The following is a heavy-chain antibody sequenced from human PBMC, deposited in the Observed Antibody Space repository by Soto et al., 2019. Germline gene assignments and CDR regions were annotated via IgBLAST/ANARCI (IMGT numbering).Heavy chain of an antibody. CDR2: IWYDGSNK. CDR1: GFTFSSYG. Sequence: EFGGGVVQPGRSLRLSCAASGFTFSSYGMHWVRQAPGKGLEWVAVIWYDGSNKYYADSVKGRFTISRDNSKNTLYLRMNSLRAEDTAVYYCARAVAGTLDYWGQGTLVTVSS. J-gene: IGHJ4*02. CDR3: ARAVAGTLDY. V-gene: IGHV3-33*01. D-gene: IGHD6-19*01.